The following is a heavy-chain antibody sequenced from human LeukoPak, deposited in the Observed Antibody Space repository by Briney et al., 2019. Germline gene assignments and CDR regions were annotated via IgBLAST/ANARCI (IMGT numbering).Heavy chain of an antibody. J-gene: IGHJ6*02. CDR2: ISDSGGST. V-gene: IGHV3-23*01. Sequence: AGGSLRHSCAASGFTFSTYVMNWVRQAPGKGLEWVSTISDSGGSTYYADSVKGRFTISRDNSKSTLYLQMNSLRAEDTAAYYCGRYYVMDVWGQGTSVTVSS. CDR1: GFTFSTYV. CDR3: GRYYVMDV.